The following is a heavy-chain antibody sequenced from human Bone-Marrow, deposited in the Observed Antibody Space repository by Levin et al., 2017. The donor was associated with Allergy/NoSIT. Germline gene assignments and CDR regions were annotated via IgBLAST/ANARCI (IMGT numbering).Heavy chain of an antibody. J-gene: IGHJ5*02. Sequence: ASVKVSCKASGYTFTTYDIIWVRQATGQGLEWMGWMNPESGNTGYAQKFQGRVTMTRDTSINTAYMELSSLTSDDTAVYYCASAESRSGWFDPWGQGTLVTVSS. V-gene: IGHV1-8*01. CDR1: GYTFTTYD. CDR2: MNPESGNT. CDR3: ASAESRSGWFDP. D-gene: IGHD1-26*01.